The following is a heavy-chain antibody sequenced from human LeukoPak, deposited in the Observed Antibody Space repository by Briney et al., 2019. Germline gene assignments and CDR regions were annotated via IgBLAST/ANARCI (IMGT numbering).Heavy chain of an antibody. CDR1: GFTFSSYW. J-gene: IGHJ4*02. Sequence: GGSLRLSCAASGFTFSSYWMHWVRQAPGKGLVWVSRINSDGSSTSYADSVKSRFTISRDNAKNTLYLQMNSLRAEDTAVYYCARVFVVVPAAINYWGQGTLVTVSS. CDR2: INSDGSST. V-gene: IGHV3-74*01. D-gene: IGHD2-2*02. CDR3: ARVFVVVPAAINY.